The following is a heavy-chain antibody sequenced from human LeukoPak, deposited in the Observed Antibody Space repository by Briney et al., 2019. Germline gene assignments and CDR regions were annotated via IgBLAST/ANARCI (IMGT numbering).Heavy chain of an antibody. CDR3: AREDVVLVDAVRYYYYGMDV. D-gene: IGHD2-8*01. CDR1: GYNFISYY. J-gene: IGHJ6*02. V-gene: IGHV1-46*01. CDR2: INPSGGST. Sequence: ASVKVSCKAPGYNFISYYMHWVRQAPGQGLEWMGIINPSGGSTSYAQKFQDRVTMTRDTSTSTVYMELSSLKSEDTAVYYCAREDVVLVDAVRYYYYGMDVWGQGTTVTVSS.